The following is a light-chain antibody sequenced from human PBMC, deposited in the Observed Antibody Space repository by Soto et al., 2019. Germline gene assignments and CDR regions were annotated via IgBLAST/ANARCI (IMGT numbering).Light chain of an antibody. CDR2: DVS. CDR1: QSISSY. Sequence: ENVLTQSPVTLSLSPGERATLSCTASQSISSYLAWYQQKPGQAPRLLIYDVSRRATGIPARFSGSGSGTDFTLTISSLEPEDFAVYYCQQRNYWQVTFGQGTRLASK. V-gene: IGKV3-11*01. J-gene: IGKJ5*01. CDR3: QQRNYWQVT.